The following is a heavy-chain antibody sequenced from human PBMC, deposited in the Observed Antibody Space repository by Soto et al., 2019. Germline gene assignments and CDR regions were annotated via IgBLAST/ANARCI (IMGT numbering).Heavy chain of an antibody. CDR2: ISGSGGST. CDR1: GFTFSSYA. Sequence: GSLSLSCAASGFTFSSYAMSWVRQAPGKGLEWVSAISGSGGSTYYADSVKGRFTISRDNSKNTLYLQMNSLRAEDTAVYYCAKGRIAARGYFDYWGQGTLVTVSS. V-gene: IGHV3-23*01. CDR3: AKGRIAARGYFDY. J-gene: IGHJ4*02. D-gene: IGHD6-6*01.